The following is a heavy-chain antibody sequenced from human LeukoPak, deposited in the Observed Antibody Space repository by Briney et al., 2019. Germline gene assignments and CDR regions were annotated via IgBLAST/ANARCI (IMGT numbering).Heavy chain of an antibody. CDR3: ARARDGSYDY. CDR2: INNDGSST. CDR1: GFTFSSYW. D-gene: IGHD1-26*01. Sequence: GGSLRLSCAASGFTFSSYWMHWVRQAPGKGLVWVSRINNDGSSTSYADSVKGRFTISRDNAKNSLYLQMNSLRDEDTAVYYCARARDGSYDYWGQGTLVTVSS. J-gene: IGHJ4*02. V-gene: IGHV3-74*01.